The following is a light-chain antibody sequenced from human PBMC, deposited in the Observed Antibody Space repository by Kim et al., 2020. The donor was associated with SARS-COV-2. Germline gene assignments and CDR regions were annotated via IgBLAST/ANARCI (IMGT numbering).Light chain of an antibody. Sequence: PGERATLSCRASQSLTTFLAWYQHKPGQAPRLLIYDASNRATGIPARFSGSGSGTDFTLTISYLEPEDFAVYYCQQRFSWPLTFGGGTKGDI. CDR2: DAS. CDR3: QQRFSWPLT. V-gene: IGKV3-11*01. CDR1: QSLTTF. J-gene: IGKJ4*01.